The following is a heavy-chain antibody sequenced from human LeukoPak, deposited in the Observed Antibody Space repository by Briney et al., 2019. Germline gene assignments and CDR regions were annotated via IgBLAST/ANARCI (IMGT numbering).Heavy chain of an antibody. D-gene: IGHD2-15*01. V-gene: IGHV3-7*01. CDR1: GFTFSGYS. CDR3: ARVIAGAIDY. J-gene: IGHJ4*02. CDR2: VAPDGSAQ. Sequence: GGSLRLSCAASGFTFSGYSMTWVGQAPGKGVEGVANVAPDGSAQNYVDSLEGRFTISRDNPKNSLYLQMHSLRAEDAAVYYCARVIAGAIDYWGQGTLVTVSS.